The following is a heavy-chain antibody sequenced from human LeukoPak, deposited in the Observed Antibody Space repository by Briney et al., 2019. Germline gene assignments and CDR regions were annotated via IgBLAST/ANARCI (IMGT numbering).Heavy chain of an antibody. D-gene: IGHD7-27*01. CDR1: GFTFDTFA. V-gene: IGHV3-23*01. J-gene: IGHJ4*02. CDR3: ARDGQAFNSNWDYFEY. Sequence: GGSLRLSCAASGFTFDTFAMAWVRLAPGKGLEWVSSIGNTETYYADSVKDRFTISRDNSKSTIYLHMNNLRAEDTALYYCARDGQAFNSNWDYFEYWGQGTPVTVSS. CDR2: IGNTET.